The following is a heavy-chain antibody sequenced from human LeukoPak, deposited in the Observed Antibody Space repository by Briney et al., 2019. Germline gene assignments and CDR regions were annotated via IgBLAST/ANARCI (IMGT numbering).Heavy chain of an antibody. Sequence: PSETLSLTCAVSGGSISSSSWWSWVRQPPGKGLEWIGEIYHSGSTNYNPSLKSRVTISVDKSKNQFSLKLSSVTAADTAVYYCARGAAVADNPNWFDPWGQGTLVTVSS. CDR3: ARGAAVADNPNWFDP. CDR1: GGSISSSSW. D-gene: IGHD6-19*01. J-gene: IGHJ5*02. CDR2: IYHSGST. V-gene: IGHV4-4*02.